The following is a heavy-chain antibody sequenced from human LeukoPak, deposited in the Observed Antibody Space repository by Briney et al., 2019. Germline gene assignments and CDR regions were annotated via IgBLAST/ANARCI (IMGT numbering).Heavy chain of an antibody. Sequence: ESSETLSLTCAVSGESISADHWWSWVRQPPGKGLEWVGEVYHTGATNYNPSLKSRITVSVDKSKNEFSLNLNSVTGADMAVYYCASARWDYWGQGTLVTVSS. J-gene: IGHJ4*02. CDR3: ASARWDY. CDR2: VYHTGAT. CDR1: GESISADHW. D-gene: IGHD4-23*01. V-gene: IGHV4-4*02.